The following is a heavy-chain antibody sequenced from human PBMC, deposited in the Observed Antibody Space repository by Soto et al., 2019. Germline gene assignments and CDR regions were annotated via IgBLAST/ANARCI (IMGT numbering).Heavy chain of an antibody. J-gene: IGHJ5*02. CDR2: INPHGGST. D-gene: IGHD1-26*01. V-gene: IGHV1-46*01. Sequence: ASVKVSCKAPRDTFTSYYINWVRQAPGQGLEWMGVINPHGGSTAYAQKFKGRVTLTRDTSASTVYMEVSSLTSEDTAMYYCARSSGGNFGIIIEGTNWFAHWGQGTLVNGSS. CDR3: ARSSGGNFGIIIEGTNWFAH. CDR1: RDTFTSYY.